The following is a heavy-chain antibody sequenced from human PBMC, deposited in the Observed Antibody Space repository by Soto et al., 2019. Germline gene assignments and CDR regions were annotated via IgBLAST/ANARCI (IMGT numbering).Heavy chain of an antibody. V-gene: IGHV4-59*01. D-gene: IGHD5-12*01. CDR1: GGSISSYY. Sequence: SETLSLTCTVSGGSISSYYWSWIRQPPGKGLEWIGYIYYSESTNYNPSLKSRVSMSVDTSKNQFSLRLISVTAADTAKYFCAREGNLGRWLQPLDFWGQGTLVTVSS. J-gene: IGHJ4*02. CDR3: AREGNLGRWLQPLDF. CDR2: IYYSEST.